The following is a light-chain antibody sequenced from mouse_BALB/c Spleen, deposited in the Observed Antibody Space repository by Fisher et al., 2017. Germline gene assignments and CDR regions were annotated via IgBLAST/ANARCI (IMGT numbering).Light chain of an antibody. J-gene: IGKJ1*01. Sequence: IVITQSPAIMSASLGEKVTMSCRASSSVSYMHWYQQKSGTSPKRWIYDTSKLASGVPARFSGSGSGTSYSLTISSMEAEDAATYYCQQWSSNPPTFGGGTKLEIK. CDR1: SSVSY. CDR2: DTS. CDR3: QQWSSNPPT. V-gene: IGKV4-59*01.